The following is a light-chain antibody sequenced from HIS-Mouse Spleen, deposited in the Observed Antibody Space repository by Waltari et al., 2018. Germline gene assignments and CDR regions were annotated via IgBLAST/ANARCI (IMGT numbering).Light chain of an antibody. V-gene: IGLV2-14*03. J-gene: IGLJ1*01. CDR3: SSYTSSSTPYV. CDR1: SSEVGGHNY. Sequence: QSALTHPASLSGSPGQSITISCTGTSSEVGGHNYVSWYQQHPGKAPKLMIYDVSNRPSGVSNRFSGSKSGNTASLTISGLQAEDEADYYCSSYTSSSTPYVFGTGTKVTVL. CDR2: DVS.